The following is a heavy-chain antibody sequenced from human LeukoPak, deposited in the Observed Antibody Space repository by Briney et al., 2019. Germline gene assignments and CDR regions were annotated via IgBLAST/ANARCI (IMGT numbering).Heavy chain of an antibody. V-gene: IGHV4-4*07. CDR2: IHSGGTT. CDR3: ARGYGDYGNY. Sequence: SETLSLTCTVSGGSIGDDYFTWIRQPAGKGLEWIGRIHSGGTTNYNPSLMSRVTISVDTSKNQFSLKLSSVTAADTAVYYCARGYGDYGNYWGQGTLVTVSS. J-gene: IGHJ4*02. CDR1: GGSIGDDY. D-gene: IGHD4-17*01.